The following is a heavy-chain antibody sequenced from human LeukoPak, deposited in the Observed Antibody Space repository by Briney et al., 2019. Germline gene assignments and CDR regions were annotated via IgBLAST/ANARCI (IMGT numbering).Heavy chain of an antibody. Sequence: GSSVKVSCKASGGTFSSYAISWVRQAPGQGLEWMGWIYTNTGNPTYAQGFTGRFVFSLDTSVSTAYLQISSLKAEDTAVYYCARAGSSLAAAAGYWGQGTLVTVSS. CDR3: ARAGSSLAAAAGY. J-gene: IGHJ4*02. CDR2: IYTNTGNP. CDR1: GGTFSSYA. D-gene: IGHD6-25*01. V-gene: IGHV7-4-1*02.